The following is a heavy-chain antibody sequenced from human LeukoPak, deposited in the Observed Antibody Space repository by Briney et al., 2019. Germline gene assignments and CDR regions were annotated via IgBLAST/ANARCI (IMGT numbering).Heavy chain of an antibody. D-gene: IGHD2-2*01. CDR2: ISANAVST. V-gene: IGHV3-23*01. Sequence: GGSLRLSCADSRFTFSSYTMNWVRQAPGKGLEWVSGISANAVSTYYADSVKGRFTISRDNSKNTLYLHMDRLGTEDTAVYYCASMPSTEIYYFYYMDVWGKGTTVTVTS. J-gene: IGHJ6*03. CDR3: ASMPSTEIYYFYYMDV. CDR1: RFTFSSYT.